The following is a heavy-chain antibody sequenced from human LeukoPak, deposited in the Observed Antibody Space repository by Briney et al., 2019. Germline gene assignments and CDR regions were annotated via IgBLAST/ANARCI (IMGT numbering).Heavy chain of an antibody. D-gene: IGHD1-1*01. CDR1: GYSFTSYW. CDR2: IYPGDSDT. Sequence: GESLKISCKGSGYSFTSYWIGWVRQMPGKGLEWMGIIYPGDSDTRYSPSFQGQVTISADKSISTAYLQWSSLKASDTAMYYCARVFSNGNDMDYMDVWGKGTTVTVSS. CDR3: ARVFSNGNDMDYMDV. V-gene: IGHV5-51*01. J-gene: IGHJ6*03.